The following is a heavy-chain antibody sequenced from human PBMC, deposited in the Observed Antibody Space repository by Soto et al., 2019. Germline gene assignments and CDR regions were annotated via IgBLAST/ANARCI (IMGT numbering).Heavy chain of an antibody. V-gene: IGHV3-23*01. J-gene: IGHJ3*02. CDR2: ISGSGGST. D-gene: IGHD2-15*01. CDR3: AKDTNVVVVAGDAFDI. CDR1: GFTFSSYA. Sequence: GGSLRLSCAASGFTFSSYAMSWVRQAPGKGLEWVSAISGSGGSTYYADSVKGRFTISRDNSKNTLYLQMNSLRAEDTAVYYCAKDTNVVVVAGDAFDIWGQGTMVTVSS.